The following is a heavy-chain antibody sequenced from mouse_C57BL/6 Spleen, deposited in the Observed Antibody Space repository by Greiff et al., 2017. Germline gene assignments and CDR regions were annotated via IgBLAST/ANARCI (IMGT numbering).Heavy chain of an antibody. CDR2: ISYDGSN. Sequence: EVKLLESGPGLVKPSQSLSLTCSVTGYSITSGYYWNWIRQFPGNKLEWMGYISYDGSNNYNPSLKNRISITRDTSKNQFFLKLNSVTTEDTATYYCARGDGSRMRFAYWGQGTLVTVSA. CDR1: GYSITSGYY. CDR3: ARGDGSRMRFAY. J-gene: IGHJ3*01. V-gene: IGHV3-6*01. D-gene: IGHD1-1*01.